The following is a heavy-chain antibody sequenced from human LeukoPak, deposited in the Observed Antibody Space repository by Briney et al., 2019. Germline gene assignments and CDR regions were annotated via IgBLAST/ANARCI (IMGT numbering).Heavy chain of an antibody. CDR2: IIPIFGTA. CDR1: GGTFSSYA. Sequence: SVKVSCKASGGTFSSYAISWVRQAPGQGLEWMGGIIPIFGTANYAQKFQGRVTITADESTSTAYMELSSVRSEDTAVYYCARESGGSSSSRTYYYGMDVWGQGTTVTVSS. J-gene: IGHJ6*02. D-gene: IGHD6-13*01. CDR3: ARESGGSSSSRTYYYGMDV. V-gene: IGHV1-69*13.